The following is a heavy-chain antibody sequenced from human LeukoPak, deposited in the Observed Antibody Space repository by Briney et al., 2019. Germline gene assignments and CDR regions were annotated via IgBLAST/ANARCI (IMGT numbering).Heavy chain of an antibody. V-gene: IGHV3-20*04. CDR3: ARGSREDAFDI. J-gene: IGHJ3*02. CDR1: GFTFDDYG. Sequence: GGSLRLSCAASGFTFDDYGMGWVRHAPGKGLEWVSGINWNGGSTGYADSVKGRFTISRDDAKNSLYLQMNSLRAEDTALYYCARGSREDAFDIWGQGTMVTVSS. CDR2: INWNGGST.